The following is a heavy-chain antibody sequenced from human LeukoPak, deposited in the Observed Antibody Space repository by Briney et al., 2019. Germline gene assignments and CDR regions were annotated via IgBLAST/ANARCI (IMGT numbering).Heavy chain of an antibody. J-gene: IGHJ4*02. CDR2: SHTVGSI. Sequence: SETLSLTCTFSVFSIRGLYWNWVRQPRRKGLEWVGSSHTVGSIRSNPSLTSRGAFSMDTSKHQVSLRLNSVTATDTGVYCCARRRGGLGEGEFDYWGQGIPVAVST. V-gene: IGHV4-4*08. CDR1: VFSIRGLY. CDR3: ARRRGGLGEGEFDY. D-gene: IGHD3-16*01.